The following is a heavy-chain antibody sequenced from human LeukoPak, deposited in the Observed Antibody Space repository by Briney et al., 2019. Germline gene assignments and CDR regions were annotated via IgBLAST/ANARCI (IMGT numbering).Heavy chain of an antibody. CDR3: AKDLDYLYGMDV. V-gene: IGHV3-30*18. Sequence: GGSLRLSCAASGFTFSSYGMHWVRQAPGKGLEWVAVISYDGSSKYYADSVKGRFTISRDNSKNTLYVQMNSLRAEDTAVYYCAKDLDYLYGMDVWGQGTTVTVSS. CDR1: GFTFSSYG. CDR2: ISYDGSSK. J-gene: IGHJ6*02.